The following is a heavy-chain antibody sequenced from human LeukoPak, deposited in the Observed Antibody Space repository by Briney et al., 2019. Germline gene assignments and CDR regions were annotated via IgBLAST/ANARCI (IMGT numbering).Heavy chain of an antibody. CDR2: TSYDGSDK. CDR3: ARRVGNYYYMDV. V-gene: IGHV3-30*03. CDR1: GFTFSGFA. Sequence: GGCLRLSWVAAGFTFSGFAMEWVRQPPGKGREWLAVTSYDGSDKYYADSVRGRFAISRDNAKNSLYLQMNSLRAEDTAVYYCARRVGNYYYMDVWGKGTTVTVSS. J-gene: IGHJ6*03. D-gene: IGHD1-26*01.